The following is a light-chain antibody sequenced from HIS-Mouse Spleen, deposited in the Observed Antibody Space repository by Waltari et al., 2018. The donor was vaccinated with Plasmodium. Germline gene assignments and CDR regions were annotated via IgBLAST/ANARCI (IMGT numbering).Light chain of an antibody. CDR2: DAS. J-gene: IGKJ4*01. CDR1: QDISNY. V-gene: IGKV1-33*01. CDR3: QQYDNLPLT. Sequence: DIQMTQSPSSLSASVGDRVTITCQASQDISNYLNWYQQKPGKAPKLLIYDASNLETGVPSRFSGSGSGTELTCTISSLQPEDIATYYCQQYDNLPLTFGGGTKVEIK.